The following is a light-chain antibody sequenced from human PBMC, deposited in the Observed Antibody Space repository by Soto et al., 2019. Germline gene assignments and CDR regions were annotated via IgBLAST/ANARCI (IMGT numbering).Light chain of an antibody. J-gene: IGLJ3*02. V-gene: IGLV2-14*01. CDR2: EVT. CDR3: GSYTTSSTWV. CDR1: SSDVGGYNY. Sequence: QSALTQPASVSGSPGQSITISCTGTSSDVGGYNYVSWYQQHPGKAPKLMIYEVTNRPSGVSDRFSGSKSGNTASLTISGLLAEDEADYYCGSYTTSSTWVFGGGTKLTVL.